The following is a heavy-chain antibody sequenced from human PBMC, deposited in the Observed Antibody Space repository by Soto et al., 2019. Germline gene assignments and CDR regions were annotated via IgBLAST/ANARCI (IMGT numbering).Heavy chain of an antibody. Sequence: ASVKVSCKASGYPFTSYGISWGRQAPGQGLEWMGWISAYNGNTNYAQKLQGRVTMTTDTSTSTAYMELRSLRSDDTAVYYCARANDFWSGYPGFDYWGQGTLVTVSS. CDR2: ISAYNGNT. J-gene: IGHJ4*02. D-gene: IGHD3-3*01. CDR1: GYPFTSYG. V-gene: IGHV1-18*01. CDR3: ARANDFWSGYPGFDY.